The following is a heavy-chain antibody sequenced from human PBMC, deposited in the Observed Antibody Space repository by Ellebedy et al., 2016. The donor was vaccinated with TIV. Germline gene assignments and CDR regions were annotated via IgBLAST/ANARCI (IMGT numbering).Heavy chain of an antibody. CDR2: MKGDGSSV. J-gene: IGHJ5*02. Sequence: GGSLRLSCAASGFTFSSYWMYWVRQAPGKGLVWVSRMKGDGSSVTYADSVKGRFTISRDNAKNTLYLQMDSLRAEDTAVYYCARVDSSSWYRGPLDPWGQGTLVTVSS. V-gene: IGHV3-74*01. D-gene: IGHD6-13*01. CDR1: GFTFSSYW. CDR3: ARVDSSSWYRGPLDP.